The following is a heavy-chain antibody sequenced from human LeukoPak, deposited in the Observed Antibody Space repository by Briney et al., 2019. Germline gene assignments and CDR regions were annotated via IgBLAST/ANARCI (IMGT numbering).Heavy chain of an antibody. J-gene: IGHJ4*02. CDR2: ISWNSGSI. V-gene: IGHV3-9*01. CDR3: AKGPVSTSCYVDY. CDR1: GFTFDDYA. Sequence: GGSLRLSCAASGFTFDDYAMHWVRQAPGKGLEWVSGISWNSGSIGYADSVKGRFTISRDNAKNSLYLQMNSLRAEDTAVYYCAKGPVSTSCYVDYWGQGTLVTVSS. D-gene: IGHD2-2*01.